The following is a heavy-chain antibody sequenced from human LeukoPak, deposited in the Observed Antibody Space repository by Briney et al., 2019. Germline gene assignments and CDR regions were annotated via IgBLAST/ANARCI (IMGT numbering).Heavy chain of an antibody. CDR3: GRDWKLDY. CDR1: GFTINYYY. J-gene: IGHJ4*02. D-gene: IGHD1-1*01. Sequence: GGSLRLSCATSGFTINYYYMSWVRQAPGKGLEWVSLLYGDGTSYYTDSVRGRSTISRDNSRNRLYLQMNSPRVEDTAIYYCGRDWKLDYWGQGILVTVSS. CDR2: LYGDGTS. V-gene: IGHV3-66*01.